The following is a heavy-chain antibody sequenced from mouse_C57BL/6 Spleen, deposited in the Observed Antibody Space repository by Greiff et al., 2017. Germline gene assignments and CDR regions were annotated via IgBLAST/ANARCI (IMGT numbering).Heavy chain of an antibody. Sequence: QVQLQQPGTELVKPGASVKLSCKASGYTFTSYWMPWVKQRPGQGLEWIGNINPSNGGTNYNEKFKSKATLTVDKSSSTAYMQLSSLTSEDSAVYYCARLGYYGSSFAWVAYWGQGTLVTVSA. CDR1: GYTFTSYW. V-gene: IGHV1-53*01. D-gene: IGHD1-1*01. CDR2: INPSNGGT. J-gene: IGHJ3*01. CDR3: ARLGYYGSSFAWVAY.